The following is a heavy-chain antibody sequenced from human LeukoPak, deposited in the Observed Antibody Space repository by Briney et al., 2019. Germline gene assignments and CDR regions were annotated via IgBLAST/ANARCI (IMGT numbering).Heavy chain of an antibody. CDR3: ARDVGTALVTGDY. Sequence: PSGTLSLTCGVSGGSISSNNWWSWVRQPSGQGLEWIGEIYHSGSANYNPSLKSRVTISVDKSKNQLSLKLISVTAADTAVYYCARDVGTALVTGDYWGQGTLVTVSS. CDR2: IYHSGSA. J-gene: IGHJ4*02. D-gene: IGHD5-18*01. V-gene: IGHV4-4*02. CDR1: GGSISSNNW.